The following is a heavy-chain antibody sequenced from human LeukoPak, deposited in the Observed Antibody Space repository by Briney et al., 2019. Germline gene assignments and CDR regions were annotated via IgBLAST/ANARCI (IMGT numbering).Heavy chain of an antibody. Sequence: PGGSLRLSCAASGFTFDDYGMSWVRQAPGKGLEWVSGINWNGGSTGYADSVKGRFTISRDNAKNSLYLQMNSLRAEDTALYYCARDDGDYYDSRKPLDYWGQGTLVTVSS. CDR3: ARDDGDYYDSRKPLDY. J-gene: IGHJ4*02. CDR2: INWNGGST. CDR1: GFTFDDYG. V-gene: IGHV3-20*04. D-gene: IGHD3-22*01.